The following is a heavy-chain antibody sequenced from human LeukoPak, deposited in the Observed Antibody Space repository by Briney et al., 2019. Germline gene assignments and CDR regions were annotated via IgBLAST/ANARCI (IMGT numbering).Heavy chain of an antibody. V-gene: IGHV1-18*01. D-gene: IGHD2-2*02. J-gene: IGHJ3*02. CDR1: GYTFTSYG. Sequence: ASVKVSCKASGYTFTSYGISWVRQAPGQGLEWMGWISAYNGNTNYAQKLQGRVTMTTDTSTSTAYMELRSLRSDDTAVYYCARMSCSTSCYIMGAFDIWGQGTMVTVSS. CDR3: ARMSCSTSCYIMGAFDI. CDR2: ISAYNGNT.